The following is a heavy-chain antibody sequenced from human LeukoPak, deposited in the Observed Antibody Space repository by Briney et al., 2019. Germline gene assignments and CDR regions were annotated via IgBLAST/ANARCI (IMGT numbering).Heavy chain of an antibody. D-gene: IGHD2-2*01. J-gene: IGHJ3*02. CDR1: GGSISSSSYY. CDR2: IYYSGST. CDR3: ARQGYCSSTSCPSDAFDI. V-gene: IGHV4-39*01. Sequence: SETLSLTCTVSGGSISSSSYYWGWIRQPPGKGLEWIGSIYYSGSTYYNLSLKSRVTISVDTSKNQFSLKLSSVTAADTAVYYCARQGYCSSTSCPSDAFDIWGQGTMVTVSS.